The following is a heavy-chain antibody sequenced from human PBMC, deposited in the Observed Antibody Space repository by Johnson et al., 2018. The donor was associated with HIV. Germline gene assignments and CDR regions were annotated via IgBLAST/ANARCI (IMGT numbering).Heavy chain of an antibody. CDR3: ARDNYYDSSGYHEGDAFDI. V-gene: IGHV3-66*01. J-gene: IGHJ3*02. Sequence: VQLVESGGGLVQPGGSLRLSCAASEFTFSSSAMHWVHQAPGKGLEWVSVIYSGGSTYYADSVKGRLTISRDNSKNTLYLQMNSLRAEDTAVYYCARDNYYDSSGYHEGDAFDIWGQGTMVTVSS. CDR2: IYSGGST. D-gene: IGHD3-22*01. CDR1: EFTFSSSA.